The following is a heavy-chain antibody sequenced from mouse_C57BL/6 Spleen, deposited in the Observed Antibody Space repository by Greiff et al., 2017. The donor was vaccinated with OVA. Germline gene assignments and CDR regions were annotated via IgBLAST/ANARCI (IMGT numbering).Heavy chain of an antibody. CDR2: IDPENGDT. V-gene: IGHV14-4*01. D-gene: IGHD1-1*01. Sequence: EVMLVESGAELVRPGASVKLSCTASGFNIKDDYMHWVKQRPEQGLEWIGWIDPENGDTEYASKFQGKATITADTSSNTAYLQLSSLTSEDTAVYYCTLYLNYYGSSYGFAYWGQGTLVTVSA. J-gene: IGHJ3*01. CDR1: GFNIKDDY. CDR3: TLYLNYYGSSYGFAY.